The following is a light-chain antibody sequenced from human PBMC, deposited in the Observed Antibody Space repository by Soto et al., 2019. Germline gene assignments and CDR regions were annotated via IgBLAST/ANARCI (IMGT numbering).Light chain of an antibody. Sequence: EIVMTQSPATLSVSPGERATLSCRASQSVGSNLAWYQQKPGQAPRLLMYGASTRATGVPARFSGSGSGAEFTLTISSLQSEDFAVYYCQQYNNRPPWTFGQGTKAEIE. CDR1: QSVGSN. V-gene: IGKV3-15*01. CDR3: QQYNNRPPWT. J-gene: IGKJ1*01. CDR2: GAS.